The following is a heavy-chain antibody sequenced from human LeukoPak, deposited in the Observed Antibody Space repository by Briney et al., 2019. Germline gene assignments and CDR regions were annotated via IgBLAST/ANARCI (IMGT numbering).Heavy chain of an antibody. J-gene: IGHJ6*02. CDR1: GYTFTSYY. Sequence: ASVKVSCKASGYTFTSYYMHWVRQAPGQGLEWMGIINPSGGSTSYAQKFQGRVTMTRDTSTSTVYMELSSLRSEDTAVYYCARSPFVVMTATNTYYYYGMDVWGQGTTVTVSS. CDR3: ARSPFVVMTATNTYYYYGMDV. CDR2: INPSGGST. D-gene: IGHD2-21*02. V-gene: IGHV1-46*01.